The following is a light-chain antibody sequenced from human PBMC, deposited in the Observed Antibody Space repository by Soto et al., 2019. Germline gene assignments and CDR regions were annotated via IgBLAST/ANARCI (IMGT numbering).Light chain of an antibody. CDR3: QQYGSSRVYT. Sequence: EIVLTQSPGTLSLSPGERATLSCRASQSVSSSYLAWYQQKPGQAPRLLIYGASIRATGIPDRFSGSGSGTAFTLTISRLEPKDFAVYYCQQYGSSRVYTFGQGTKLEIK. J-gene: IGKJ2*01. CDR1: QSVSSSY. V-gene: IGKV3-20*01. CDR2: GAS.